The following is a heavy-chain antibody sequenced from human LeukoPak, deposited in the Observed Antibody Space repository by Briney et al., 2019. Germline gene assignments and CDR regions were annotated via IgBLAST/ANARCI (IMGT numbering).Heavy chain of an antibody. J-gene: IGHJ3*01. V-gene: IGHV4-61*10. CDR2: IYTSGST. CDR3: ARDHSYYDSSGYYDY. Sequence: PSETLSLTCTVSGDSVSSRNYYWSWIRQPAGKGLEWIGRIYTSGSTNYNPPLKSRVTISVDTSKNQFSLKLSSVTAADTAVYYCARDHSYYDSSGYYDYWGQGTMVTVSS. CDR1: GDSVSSRNYY. D-gene: IGHD3-22*01.